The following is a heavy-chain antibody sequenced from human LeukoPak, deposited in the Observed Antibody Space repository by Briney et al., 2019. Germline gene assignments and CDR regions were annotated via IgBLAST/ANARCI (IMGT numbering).Heavy chain of an antibody. J-gene: IGHJ3*01. CDR2: ITATGGI. Sequence: GGSLRLSCAASTFAFSSYAMTWVRQAPGKGLEWVSSITATGGISYADSVKGRFTISRDNSKSTLYLQMNSLRAEDTAVFYCTKDPNGDYVGAFDFWGQGTMVTVSS. CDR1: TFAFSSYA. V-gene: IGHV3-23*01. CDR3: TKDPNGDYVGAFDF. D-gene: IGHD4-17*01.